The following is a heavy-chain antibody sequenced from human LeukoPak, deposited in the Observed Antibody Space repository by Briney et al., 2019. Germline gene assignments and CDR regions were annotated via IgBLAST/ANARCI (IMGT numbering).Heavy chain of an antibody. Sequence: SETLFLTCTVSGGSISSGGYYWSWIRQHPGKGLEWIGYIYYSGSTYYNPSLKSRVTISVDTSKNQFSLKLSSVTAADTAVYYCAGGGLGSRLYWGQGTLVTVSS. CDR2: IYYSGST. CDR1: GGSISSGGYY. D-gene: IGHD3-10*01. V-gene: IGHV4-31*03. J-gene: IGHJ4*02. CDR3: AGGGLGSRLY.